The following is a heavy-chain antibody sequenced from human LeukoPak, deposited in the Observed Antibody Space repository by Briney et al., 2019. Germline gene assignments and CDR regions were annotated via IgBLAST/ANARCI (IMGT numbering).Heavy chain of an antibody. CDR2: IRFNGAFT. CDR3: ARDGYFYSSGTYSDESGPAAPDY. Sequence: GGSLRLSCAAAGFSFSSHGMYWVRQAPGKGLEWLAFIRFNGAFTYYGGSVKGRFTISRDNPKNTLYLQLHSLRPEDTAVYYCARDGYFYSSGTYSDESGPAAPDYWGQGTLVTVSS. D-gene: IGHD3-10*01. J-gene: IGHJ4*02. CDR1: GFSFSSHG. V-gene: IGHV3-30*02.